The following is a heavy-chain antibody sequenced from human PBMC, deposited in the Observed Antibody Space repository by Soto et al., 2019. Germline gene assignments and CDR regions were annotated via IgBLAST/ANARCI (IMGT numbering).Heavy chain of an antibody. CDR2: IYPSDSDT. CDR1: W. CDR3: ARHSSWRTSVYHY. Sequence: WIGWVRQMPGKGLEWMGIIYPSDSDTRYSPSFQGQVTISVDKSISTAYLQWSSLKASDTAMYYCARHSSWRTSVYHYWGQGTLVTVSS. J-gene: IGHJ4*02. V-gene: IGHV5-51*01. D-gene: IGHD6-6*01.